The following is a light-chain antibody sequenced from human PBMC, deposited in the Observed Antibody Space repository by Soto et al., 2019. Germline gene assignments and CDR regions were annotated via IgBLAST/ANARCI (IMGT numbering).Light chain of an antibody. J-gene: IGKJ4*01. V-gene: IGKV3-15*01. CDR2: GAS. CDR1: QSVSSY. CDR3: QHYANWPLA. Sequence: IVMTQSPATLSVSPGERATLSCRASQSVSSYLAWYQQKPGQAPRLLIYGASTRATGVPARLSGSGSGTDFTLTITSLQSEDFADYYCQHYANWPLAFGGGNKVEIK.